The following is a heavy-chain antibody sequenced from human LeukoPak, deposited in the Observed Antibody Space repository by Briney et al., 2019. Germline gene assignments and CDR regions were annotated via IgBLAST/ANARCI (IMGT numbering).Heavy chain of an antibody. Sequence: KPGASVKVSCKASVYTFTNFYIHWVRQAPGQGREWMGWMNPNSGDTSYAREFQDRVTMTRDTSLSTAYMELSRLRSDDTAVYFCARRPINCIITNCYVDYWGQGTLVTVSS. D-gene: IGHD2-2*01. CDR1: VYTFTNFY. J-gene: IGHJ4*02. V-gene: IGHV1-2*02. CDR3: ARRPINCIITNCYVDY. CDR2: MNPNSGDT.